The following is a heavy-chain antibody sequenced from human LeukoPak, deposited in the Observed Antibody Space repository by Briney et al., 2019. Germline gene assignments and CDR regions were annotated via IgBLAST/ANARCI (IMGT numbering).Heavy chain of an antibody. CDR3: AKDSNGDYPLYFDY. CDR1: GFTFSSYA. J-gene: IGHJ4*02. D-gene: IGHD4-17*01. CDR2: ISASGGST. Sequence: PGGSLRLSCAASGFTFSSYAMSWVRQAPGKGLEWVSSISASGGSTYYADSVKGRYTISRDNSKNTLYLQMNSLRAEDTAVYYCAKDSNGDYPLYFDYWGQGTLVTVSS. V-gene: IGHV3-23*01.